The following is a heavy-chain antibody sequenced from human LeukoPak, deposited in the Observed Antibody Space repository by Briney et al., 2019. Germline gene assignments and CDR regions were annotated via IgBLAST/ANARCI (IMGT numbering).Heavy chain of an antibody. V-gene: IGHV4-39*01. CDR3: ARIGHGANSHLKWYFDL. Sequence: PSETLSLTCNVSGVSISTSIYYWGWIRQPPGRGLEWIGSIFYSGSAYYNPSFKSRLAIPLDTSKNQFSLELTSVTAADTAVYYCARIGHGANSHLKWYFDLWGRGTLATVSS. CDR1: GVSISTSIYY. CDR2: IFYSGSA. D-gene: IGHD4/OR15-4a*01. J-gene: IGHJ2*01.